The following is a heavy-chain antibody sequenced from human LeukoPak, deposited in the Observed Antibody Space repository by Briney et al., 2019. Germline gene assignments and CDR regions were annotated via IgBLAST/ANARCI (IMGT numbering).Heavy chain of an antibody. CDR3: ARDASYYDFWSGYPRPYGMDV. J-gene: IGHJ6*02. CDR2: IYYSGST. Sequence: KPSETLSLTCTVSGGSISSYYWSWIRQPPGKGLEWIGYIYYSGSTNYNPPLKSRVTISVDTSKNQFSLKLSSVTAADTAVYYCARDASYYDFWSGYPRPYGMDVWGQGTTVTVSS. CDR1: GGSISSYY. V-gene: IGHV4-59*01. D-gene: IGHD3-3*01.